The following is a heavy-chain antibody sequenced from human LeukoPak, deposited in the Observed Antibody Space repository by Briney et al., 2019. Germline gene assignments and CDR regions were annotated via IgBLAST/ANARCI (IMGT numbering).Heavy chain of an antibody. V-gene: IGHV3-30*04. D-gene: IGHD3-3*01. J-gene: IGHJ4*02. CDR3: TLLYYVMSY. CDR1: GFTFSSYP. Sequence: AGGSLRLSCAASGFTFSSYPMHWVRQAPGKGLEWVAVISYDGRNKYYADSVKGRFTISRDNSKNTLYLQMNGLRVEDTALYYCTLLYYVMSYWGQGTLVTVSS. CDR2: ISYDGRNK.